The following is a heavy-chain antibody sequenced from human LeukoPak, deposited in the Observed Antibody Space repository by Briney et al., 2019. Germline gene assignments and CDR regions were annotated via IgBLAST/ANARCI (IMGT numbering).Heavy chain of an antibody. J-gene: IGHJ3*02. V-gene: IGHV5-51*01. Sequence: GESLKISCKGSGYSFTSYWIGWVRQMPGKGLEWLGIIYPGDSDTRYSPSFQGQVTISADKSISTAYLQWSSLKASDTAMYYCATAAYYDILTGYYIAFDIWGQGTMVTVSP. CDR3: ATAAYYDILTGYYIAFDI. D-gene: IGHD3-9*01. CDR2: IYPGDSDT. CDR1: GYSFTSYW.